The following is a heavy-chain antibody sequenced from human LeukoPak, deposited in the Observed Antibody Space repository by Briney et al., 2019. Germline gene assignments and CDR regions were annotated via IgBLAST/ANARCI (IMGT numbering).Heavy chain of an antibody. V-gene: IGHV3-30*02. CDR2: IRYDGSNK. Sequence: AGSLRLSCAASGFTFSSYGMYWVRQAPGKGLEWVAFIRYDGSNKYYADSVKGRFTISRDNSKNTLYLQMNSLRAEDTAVYYCAKDGNYYDSSGYGDYWGQGTLVTVSS. D-gene: IGHD3-22*01. CDR3: AKDGNYYDSSGYGDY. J-gene: IGHJ4*02. CDR1: GFTFSSYG.